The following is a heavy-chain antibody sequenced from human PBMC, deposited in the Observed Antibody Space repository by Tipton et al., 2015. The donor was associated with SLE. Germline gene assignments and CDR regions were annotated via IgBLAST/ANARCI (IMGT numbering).Heavy chain of an antibody. D-gene: IGHD4-23*01. J-gene: IGHJ4*02. CDR1: GFTFSNYW. V-gene: IGHV3-74*01. CDR3: ARPLTVVTTIEYYFDY. Sequence: SLRLSCAASGFTFSNYWMHWVRQAPGKGLVWVSRINSDGSSTVYADSVKGRFTISRDNAKNTLYLQMNSLRAEDTAVYYCARPLTVVTTIEYYFDYWGQGTPVTVSS. CDR2: INSDGSST.